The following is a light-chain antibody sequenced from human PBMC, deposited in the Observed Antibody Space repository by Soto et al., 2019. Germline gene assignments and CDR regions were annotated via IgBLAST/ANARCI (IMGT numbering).Light chain of an antibody. CDR1: QSVRSK. Sequence: EVVMTQSPDTLSVSPGETVTLSCRASQSVRSKLAWYQQKPGQAPRLFIYGASTRATGIPARFSGSGSGTEFTLPISSLQSEDVAIYYCQQYNNWPPITFGQGTRLEIK. CDR3: QQYNNWPPIT. J-gene: IGKJ5*01. V-gene: IGKV3-15*01. CDR2: GAS.